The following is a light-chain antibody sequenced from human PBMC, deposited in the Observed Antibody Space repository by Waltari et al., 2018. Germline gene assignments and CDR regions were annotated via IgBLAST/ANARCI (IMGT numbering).Light chain of an antibody. CDR3: SSYTYGGPWV. J-gene: IGLJ2*01. Sequence: SALTQPASVSASPGQSITISCTGSSSAIGRYDLVAWYQQHPGKAPHLLIYEVDKRPSGVSYRFSGSKSGNAASLTVSGLQPEDEGHYFCSSYTYGGPWVFGGGTLLTVL. CDR2: EVD. CDR1: SSAIGRYDL. V-gene: IGLV2-23*02.